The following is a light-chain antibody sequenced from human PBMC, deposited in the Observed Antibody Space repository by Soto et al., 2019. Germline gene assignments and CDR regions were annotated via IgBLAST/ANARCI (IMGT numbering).Light chain of an antibody. J-gene: IGLJ2*01. CDR2: YDS. CDR3: QVWDSSSDHVV. Sequence: SSELTQPPSVSVAPGKTARITCGGNNIGSKSVHWYLQKPGQAPVLVIYYDSDRPSGIPERFSGSNSGNTATLTISRVEAGDEADYYCQVWDSSSDHVVFGGGTKLTVL. CDR1: NIGSKS. V-gene: IGLV3-21*04.